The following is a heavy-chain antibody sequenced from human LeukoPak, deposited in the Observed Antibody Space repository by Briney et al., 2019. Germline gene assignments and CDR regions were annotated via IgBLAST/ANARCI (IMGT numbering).Heavy chain of an antibody. V-gene: IGHV4-4*07. CDR1: GGSISSYY. CDR2: IYTSGST. CDR3: ARDHMVRAVIPGNWFDP. J-gene: IGHJ5*02. D-gene: IGHD3-10*01. Sequence: ASETLSLTCTAPGGSISSYYWSWIRQPAGKGLEWIRRIYTSGSTNYNPSLKSRVTMSVDTSKNQFSLKLSSVTAADTAVYYCARDHMVRAVIPGNWFDPWGQGTLVTVSS.